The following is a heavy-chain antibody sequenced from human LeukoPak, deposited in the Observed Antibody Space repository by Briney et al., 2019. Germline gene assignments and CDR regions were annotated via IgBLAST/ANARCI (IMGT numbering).Heavy chain of an antibody. Sequence: PAGSLRLSCAASGFTFSSYWMSWVSQAPRKGLEWVANIKPDGSEKYYVDSVKGRFTISRDNAKNSLYLQMNSLRAEDTAVYYCARVDSVLLWFGELPNYFDYWGQGTLVTVSS. D-gene: IGHD3-10*01. CDR3: ARVDSVLLWFGELPNYFDY. J-gene: IGHJ4*02. CDR1: GFTFSSYW. CDR2: IKPDGSEK. V-gene: IGHV3-7*01.